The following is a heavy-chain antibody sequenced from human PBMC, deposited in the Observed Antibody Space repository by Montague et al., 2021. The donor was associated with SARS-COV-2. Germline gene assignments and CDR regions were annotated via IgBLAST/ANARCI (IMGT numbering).Heavy chain of an antibody. CDR1: GGSITDRTYY. V-gene: IGHV4-39*01. D-gene: IGHD6-13*01. CDR3: ARHWGIAAAGN. Sequence: SETLSLTCSVSGGSITDRTYYWGCIRQSPGKGLEWIGAINYSGTTYYNPSLKSRVTISLDTAMNQFSLKMTSVTAADTAAYYCARHWGIAAAGNWGQGTLVTVSS. J-gene: IGHJ4*02. CDR2: INYSGTT.